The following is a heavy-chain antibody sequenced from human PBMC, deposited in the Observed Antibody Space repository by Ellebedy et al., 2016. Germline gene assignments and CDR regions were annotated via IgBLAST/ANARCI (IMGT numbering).Heavy chain of an antibody. Sequence: ASVKVSXKVSRYTLTELSMHWVRQAPGKGLEWMGGFDPEDGETIYAQKFQGRVTMTEDTSTDTAYMELSNLRSEDTAVYYCATDTRGGVTGGWEPSDYYYMDVWGKGTTVTVSS. CDR1: RYTLTELS. J-gene: IGHJ6*03. CDR2: FDPEDGET. D-gene: IGHD7-27*01. V-gene: IGHV1-24*01. CDR3: ATDTRGGVTGGWEPSDYYYMDV.